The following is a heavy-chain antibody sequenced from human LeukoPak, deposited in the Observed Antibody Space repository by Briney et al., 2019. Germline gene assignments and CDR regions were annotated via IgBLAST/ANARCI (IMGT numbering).Heavy chain of an antibody. V-gene: IGHV4-38-2*02. Sequence: SETLSLTCTVSGYSISSGYYWGWIRQPPGKALEWIGSIYHSGSTYYNPSLKRRVTISVDTSKNQFSLKLSSVTAADTAVYYCAEWLAAAGTPRRDGSDYFQHWGQGTLVTVSS. CDR3: AEWLAAAGTPRRDGSDYFQH. CDR1: GYSISSGYY. J-gene: IGHJ1*01. CDR2: IYHSGST. D-gene: IGHD6-13*01.